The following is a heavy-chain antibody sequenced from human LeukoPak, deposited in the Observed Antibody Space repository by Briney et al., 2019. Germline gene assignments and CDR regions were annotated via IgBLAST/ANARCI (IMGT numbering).Heavy chain of an antibody. D-gene: IGHD3-10*01. Sequence: SETLSLTCTVSGGSITNYYWNWIRQPPGKGLEWIGYIYYSGSTNYNPSLKSRVTISLDTSKNQFSLKLSSVTAADTAVYYCARTPYGSGSYYPAPGTDYWGQGTLVTVSS. V-gene: IGHV4-59*01. CDR3: ARTPYGSGSYYPAPGTDY. J-gene: IGHJ4*02. CDR1: GGSITNYY. CDR2: IYYSGST.